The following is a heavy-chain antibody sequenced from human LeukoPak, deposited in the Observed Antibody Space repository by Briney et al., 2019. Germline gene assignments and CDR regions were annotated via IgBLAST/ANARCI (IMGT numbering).Heavy chain of an antibody. CDR2: INHSGST. J-gene: IGHJ6*02. Sequence: SETLSLTCAVYGGSFSGYYWSWIRQPPGKGLEWIGEINHSGSTNYNPSLKSRVTIPVDTSKNQFSLKLSSVTAADTAVYYCARDAVVVPAAIPDGAGYYYYGMDVWGQGTTVTVSS. V-gene: IGHV4-34*01. CDR1: GGSFSGYY. CDR3: ARDAVVVPAAIPDGAGYYYYGMDV. D-gene: IGHD2-2*02.